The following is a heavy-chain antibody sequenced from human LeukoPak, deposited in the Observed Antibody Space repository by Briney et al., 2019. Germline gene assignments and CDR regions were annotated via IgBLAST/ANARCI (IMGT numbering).Heavy chain of an antibody. CDR2: INAGNGNT. CDR1: GYTFTSYA. V-gene: IGHV1-3*01. Sequence: WASVTVSCKASGYTFTSYAMHWVRQAPGQRLEWMGWINAGNGNTKYSQKFQGRVTITRDTSASTAYMELSSLRSEDTAVYYCARDCSSTSCLDWGQGTLVTVSS. D-gene: IGHD2-2*01. CDR3: ARDCSSTSCLD. J-gene: IGHJ1*01.